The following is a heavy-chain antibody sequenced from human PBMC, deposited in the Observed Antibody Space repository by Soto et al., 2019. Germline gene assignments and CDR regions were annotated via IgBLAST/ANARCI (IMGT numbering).Heavy chain of an antibody. CDR1: GFTFSKYA. J-gene: IGHJ4*02. Sequence: QVQLVESGGGVVQPERSLRLSCAASGFTFSKYAMHWVRQARGTGLEWVAVISNDGSNPYYADSVKGRFTISRDNSKNTLYLQMNSLREEDTAVYYCAITVYDRSGYFVEYYFDYWGQGTLVTVSS. CDR3: AITVYDRSGYFVEYYFDY. D-gene: IGHD3-22*01. CDR2: ISNDGSNP. V-gene: IGHV3-30-3*01.